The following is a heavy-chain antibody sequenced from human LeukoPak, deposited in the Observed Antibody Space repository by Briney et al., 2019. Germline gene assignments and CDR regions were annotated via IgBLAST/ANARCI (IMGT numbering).Heavy chain of an antibody. CDR1: GYTFTGYY. V-gene: IGHV1-46*01. Sequence: GASVKVSCKASGYTFTGYYMHWVRQAPGQGLEWMGIINPSGGSTSYAQKFQGRVAMTRDTSTSTVYMELSSLRSEDTAVYYCARWSESATIFDYWGQGTLVTVSS. D-gene: IGHD5-12*01. CDR2: INPSGGST. J-gene: IGHJ4*02. CDR3: ARWSESATIFDY.